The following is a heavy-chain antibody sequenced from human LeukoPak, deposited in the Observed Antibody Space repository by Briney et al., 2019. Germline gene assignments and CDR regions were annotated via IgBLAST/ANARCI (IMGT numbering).Heavy chain of an antibody. CDR2: INPSGGST. CDR3: ARDPNGNYYGMDV. CDR1: GYTFTSYY. V-gene: IGHV1-46*01. Sequence: GASVKVSCTASGYTFTSYYMHWVRQAPGQGLEWMGIINPSGGSTSYAQKFQGRVTMTRDTSTSTVYMELSSLRSEDTAVYYCARDPNGNYYGMDVWGQGTTVTVSS. D-gene: IGHD4-17*01. J-gene: IGHJ6*02.